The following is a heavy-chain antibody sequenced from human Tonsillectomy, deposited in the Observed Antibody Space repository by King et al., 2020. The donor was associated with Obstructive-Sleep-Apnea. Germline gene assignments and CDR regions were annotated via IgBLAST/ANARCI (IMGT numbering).Heavy chain of an antibody. CDR3: ARDNRYCSGGSCYYYWYFDL. D-gene: IGHD2-15*01. Sequence: VQLKESGPGLVKPSETLSLTCTVSGGSISSYYWSWIRQPPGKGLEWIGYIYYSGSTNYNPSLKSRVTISVDTSKNQFSLKLSSVTAADTAVYYCARDNRYCSGGSCYYYWYFDLWGRGTLVTVSS. CDR1: GGSISSYY. J-gene: IGHJ2*01. V-gene: IGHV4-59*01. CDR2: IYYSGST.